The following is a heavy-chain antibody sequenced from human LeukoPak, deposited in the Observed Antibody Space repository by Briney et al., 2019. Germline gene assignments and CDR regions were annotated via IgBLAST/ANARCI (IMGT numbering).Heavy chain of an antibody. J-gene: IGHJ5*02. CDR1: GFTFSSYS. Sequence: GGSLRLSCAASGFTFSSYSMNWVRQAPGKGLEWVSSISSSSSYIYYADSVKGRFTISRDNSKNTLYLQMNSLRAEDTAVYYCAKDRTTTPTRGVNWFDPWGQGTLVTVSS. CDR3: AKDRTTTPTRGVNWFDP. V-gene: IGHV3-21*04. CDR2: ISSSSSYI. D-gene: IGHD4-11*01.